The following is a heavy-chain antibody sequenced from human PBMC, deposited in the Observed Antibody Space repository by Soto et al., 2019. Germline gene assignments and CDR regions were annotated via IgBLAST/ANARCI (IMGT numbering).Heavy chain of an antibody. J-gene: IGHJ4*02. CDR2: IYYSGST. D-gene: IGHD3-22*01. CDR3: AREGGYYRHFDY. Sequence: SETLSLTCTVSGGSISSGDYYWSWIRQPPGKGLEWIGYIYYSGSTYYNPSLKSRVTISVDTSKNQFSLKLSSVTAADTAVYYCAREGGYYRHFDYWGQGTLVTVSS. V-gene: IGHV4-30-4*01. CDR1: GGSISSGDYY.